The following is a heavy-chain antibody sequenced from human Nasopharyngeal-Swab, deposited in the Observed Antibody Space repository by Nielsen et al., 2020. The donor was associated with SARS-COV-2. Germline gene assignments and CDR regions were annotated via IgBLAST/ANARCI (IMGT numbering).Heavy chain of an antibody. J-gene: IGHJ6*02. Sequence: WIRQPPGKGLEWVAVISYDGSNKYYADSMKGRFTISRDNSKNTPNLQMNSLRAEDTAVYYCAKGGYSGDDPLGMDVWGQGTTVTVSS. V-gene: IGHV3-30*18. D-gene: IGHD5-12*01. CDR3: AKGGYSGDDPLGMDV. CDR2: ISYDGSNK.